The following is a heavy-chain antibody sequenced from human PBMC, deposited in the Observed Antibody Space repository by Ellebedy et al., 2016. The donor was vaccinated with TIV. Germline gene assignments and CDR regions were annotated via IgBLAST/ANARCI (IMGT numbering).Heavy chain of an antibody. Sequence: GGSLRLSCAASGFSFSSYSMNWVRQAPGKGMEWVSYMRGSTINTYYADSVKGRFTISRDNAKNSLYLQMNSLRAEDTAVYYCARDMAWGNERVIDGFDIWGQGTMVTVSS. D-gene: IGHD7-27*01. CDR1: GFSFSSYS. V-gene: IGHV3-48*04. CDR2: MRGSTINT. CDR3: ARDMAWGNERVIDGFDI. J-gene: IGHJ3*02.